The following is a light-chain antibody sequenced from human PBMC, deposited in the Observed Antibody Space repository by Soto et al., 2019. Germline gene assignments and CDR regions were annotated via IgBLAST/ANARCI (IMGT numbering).Light chain of an antibody. CDR3: QQRSNSPLT. V-gene: IGKV3-11*01. CDR1: QSVSRY. J-gene: IGKJ4*01. Sequence: EIVLTQSPATLSLSPGERATLSCRASQSVSRYLAWYQQKPGQAPRLLINDASNRATGIPARFSGSGSGTDFTLTISSLEPEDFAVYYCQQRSNSPLTFGGGTKVVNK. CDR2: DAS.